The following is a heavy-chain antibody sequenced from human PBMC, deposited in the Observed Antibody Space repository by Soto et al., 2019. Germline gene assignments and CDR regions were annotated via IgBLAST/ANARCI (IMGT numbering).Heavy chain of an antibody. CDR3: ARGWIYDFWNTYYYYYGMDV. D-gene: IGHD3-3*01. Sequence: QVQLVESGGGVVQPGRSLRLSCAASGFTFSSYAMHWVRQAPGKGLEWVAVISYDGSNKYYADSVKGRFTISRDNSKNTLYLQMNSLRAEDTAVYYCARGWIYDFWNTYYYYYGMDVWGQGTTVTVSS. V-gene: IGHV3-30-3*01. J-gene: IGHJ6*02. CDR1: GFTFSSYA. CDR2: ISYDGSNK.